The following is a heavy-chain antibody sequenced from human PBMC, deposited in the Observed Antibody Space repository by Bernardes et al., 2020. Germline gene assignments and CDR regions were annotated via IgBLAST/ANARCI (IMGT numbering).Heavy chain of an antibody. CDR2: ISGSGGST. D-gene: IGHD3-3*01. CDR3: AKDYHENDFWSGYSIYDAFDI. Sequence: GFLRRSCAASGFIFSSYAMSWVGQAPGKGLEWVSAISGSGGSTYYADSVKGRFTISRDNSKNTLYLQMNSLRAEDTAVYYCAKDYHENDFWSGYSIYDAFDIWGQGTMVTVSS. J-gene: IGHJ3*02. V-gene: IGHV3-23*01. CDR1: GFIFSSYA.